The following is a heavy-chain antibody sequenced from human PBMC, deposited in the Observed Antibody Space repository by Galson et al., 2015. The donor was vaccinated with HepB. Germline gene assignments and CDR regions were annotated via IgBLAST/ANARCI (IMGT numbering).Heavy chain of an antibody. J-gene: IGHJ6*02. Sequence: SLRLSCAASGFTFSNAWMSWVRQAPGKGLEWVANIKQDGSEKYYVDSVKGRFTISRDNAKNSLYLQMNSLRAEDTAVYYCARLPYGSGSFYYYYGMDVWGQGTTVTVSS. CDR3: ARLPYGSGSFYYYYGMDV. V-gene: IGHV3-7*03. D-gene: IGHD3-10*01. CDR1: GFTFSNAW. CDR2: IKQDGSEK.